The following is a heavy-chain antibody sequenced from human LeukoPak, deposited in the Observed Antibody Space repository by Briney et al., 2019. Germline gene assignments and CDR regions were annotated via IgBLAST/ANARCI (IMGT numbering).Heavy chain of an antibody. CDR2: IKQDGSEK. J-gene: IGHJ4*02. D-gene: IGHD3-9*01. CDR1: GFTFSSYW. Sequence: GGSLRLSCAASGFTFSSYWMSWVRQAPGKGLEWVANIKQDGSEKYYVDSVKGRFTISRDNAKNSLYLQMNSLRAEDTAVYYCARDIFPPYYDILTGWVYWGQGTLVTVSS. V-gene: IGHV3-7*01. CDR3: ARDIFPPYYDILTGWVY.